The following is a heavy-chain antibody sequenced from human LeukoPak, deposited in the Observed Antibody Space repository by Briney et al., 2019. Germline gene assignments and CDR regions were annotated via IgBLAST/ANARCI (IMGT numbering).Heavy chain of an antibody. Sequence: SVKVSCKASGGTFSSYAISWVRQAPGQGLEWMGGIIPIFGTANYAQKFQGRVTITADESTSTAYMELRSLRSDDTAVYYCARFGLGKHIEVAGIPFDIWGQGTMVTVSS. V-gene: IGHV1-69*13. CDR1: GGTFSSYA. CDR3: ARFGLGKHIEVAGIPFDI. CDR2: IIPIFGTA. J-gene: IGHJ3*02. D-gene: IGHD6-19*01.